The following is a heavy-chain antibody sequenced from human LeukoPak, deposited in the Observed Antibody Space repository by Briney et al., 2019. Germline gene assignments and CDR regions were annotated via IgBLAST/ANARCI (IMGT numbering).Heavy chain of an antibody. J-gene: IGHJ3*02. CDR1: GGSISSYY. CDR3: ARKGATAGGTRALDI. Sequence: SETLSLTCTVSGGSISSYYWSWIRQTPGQGLEWIGEINHRGGTDYDPSLKSRVTISLDTSKSQFSLKLTSVTAADTAVYYCARKGATAGGTRALDIWGQGTMVAVSS. V-gene: IGHV4-34*01. CDR2: INHRGGT. D-gene: IGHD4-23*01.